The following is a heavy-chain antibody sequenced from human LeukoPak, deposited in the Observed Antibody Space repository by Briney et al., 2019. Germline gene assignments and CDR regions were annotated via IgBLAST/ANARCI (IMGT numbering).Heavy chain of an antibody. Sequence: GGSLRLSCAASGFTFSSYWMSWVRQAPGKGLEGVAHIKQDGSEKYYVDSVKGRFTISRDNAKNSLYLQMNSLRAEDTAVYYCATRPPTYYYDSSGYYYDWGQGTLVTVSS. V-gene: IGHV3-7*01. D-gene: IGHD3-22*01. J-gene: IGHJ4*02. CDR3: ATRPPTYYYDSSGYYYD. CDR1: GFTFSSYW. CDR2: IKQDGSEK.